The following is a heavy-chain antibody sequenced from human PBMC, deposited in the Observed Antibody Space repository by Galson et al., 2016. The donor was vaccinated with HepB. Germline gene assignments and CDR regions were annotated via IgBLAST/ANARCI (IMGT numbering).Heavy chain of an antibody. V-gene: IGHV3-23*01. CDR1: GFTFRSCA. D-gene: IGHD4-17*01. CDR2: CSGSGVDT. CDR3: AKDRYTVTTLFGF. Sequence: SLRLSCAASGFTFRSCAMSWVRQAPGKGLEWVSGCSGSGVDTLYADSVKGRFTISRDNSKNTLYLQMDSLRVEDTAVYYCAKDRYTVTTLFGFWGQGTLVTVSS. J-gene: IGHJ4*02.